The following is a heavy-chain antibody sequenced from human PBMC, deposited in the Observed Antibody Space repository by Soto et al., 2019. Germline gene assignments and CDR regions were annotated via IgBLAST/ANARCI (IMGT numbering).Heavy chain of an antibody. J-gene: IGHJ6*03. CDR2: ISAYNGNT. V-gene: IGHV1-18*01. CDR1: GYTFTSYG. Sequence: ASVKVSCKASGYTFTSYGISWVRQAPGQGLEWMGWISAYNGNTNYVQKFQGRVTMTTDTSTSTAYMELRSLRSDDTAVYYCARRVKWFGELLGYYYYYMDVWGKGTTVTVSS. D-gene: IGHD3-10*01. CDR3: ARRVKWFGELLGYYYYYMDV.